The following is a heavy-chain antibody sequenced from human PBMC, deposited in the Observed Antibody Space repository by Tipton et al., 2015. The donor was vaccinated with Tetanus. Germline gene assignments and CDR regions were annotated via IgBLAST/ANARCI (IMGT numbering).Heavy chain of an antibody. V-gene: IGHV1-2*02. CDR3: ARDRGDYIYYGMDV. CDR1: GHTFTGYY. D-gene: IGHD3-22*01. CDR2: IDPNSGAT. Sequence: QMQLVQSGAEMKKPGASVKVSCKASGHTFTGYYIYWVRQAPGQGLEWMGWIDPNSGATVYAQKFQGRVTMTRDTSISTAYMELRSLRSDDTAVYYCARDRGDYIYYGMDVWGPGTTVTVS. J-gene: IGHJ6*02.